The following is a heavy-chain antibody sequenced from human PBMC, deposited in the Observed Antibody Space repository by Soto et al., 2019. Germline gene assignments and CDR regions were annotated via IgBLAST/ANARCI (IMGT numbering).Heavy chain of an antibody. J-gene: IGHJ6*02. Sequence: SETLSLTCAVYGGSFSGYYWSWIRQPPGKGLEWIGEINHSGSTNYNPSLKSRVTISVDTSKNQFSLKLSSVTAADTAVYYCATLYSSSSYHYYYGMDVWGQGTTVTV. CDR2: INHSGST. D-gene: IGHD6-6*01. V-gene: IGHV4-34*01. CDR3: ATLYSSSSYHYYYGMDV. CDR1: GGSFSGYY.